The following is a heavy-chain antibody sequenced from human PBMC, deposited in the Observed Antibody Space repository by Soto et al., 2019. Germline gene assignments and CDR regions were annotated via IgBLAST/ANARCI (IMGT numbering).Heavy chain of an antibody. J-gene: IGHJ4*02. Sequence: GGSLRLSCSGSGFNFSDYYLNWIRHTPEKGLEWVSSILSLESHKYYSASVMGRFSISRDNARRSLFLQMNNLRVEDTGIYFCATGLKDSSNRPSFDSWGPGTPVTVSS. V-gene: IGHV3-11*01. CDR1: GFNFSDYY. D-gene: IGHD2-15*01. CDR3: ATGLKDSSNRPSFDS. CDR2: ILSLESHK.